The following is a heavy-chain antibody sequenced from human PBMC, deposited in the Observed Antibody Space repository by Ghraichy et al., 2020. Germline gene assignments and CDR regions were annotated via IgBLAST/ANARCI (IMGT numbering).Heavy chain of an antibody. CDR1: GGSFSGYY. Sequence: SETLSLTCAVYGGSFSGYYWSWIRQPPGKGLEWIGEINHIGSTNYNPSLKGRVTISVDTYKNQFSLKLTSVTAADTAVYYCARGGLRPYYYSYGMDVWGQGTTVTVYS. J-gene: IGHJ6*02. CDR2: INHIGST. V-gene: IGHV4-34*01. CDR3: ARGGLRPYYYSYGMDV. D-gene: IGHD4-17*01.